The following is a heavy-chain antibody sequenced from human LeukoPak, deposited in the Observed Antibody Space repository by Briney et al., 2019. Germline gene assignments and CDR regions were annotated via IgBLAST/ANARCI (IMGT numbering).Heavy chain of an antibody. Sequence: SETLPLTCGVYGGPLCCYLWRWIRQPPGKGLEWIGEINHTGSTNYNSSLKSRVTISVDTSKNQCSLKLSSVTAADTAVDYCARERGLVGASNAFDIWGQGTLVTVSS. V-gene: IGHV4-34*01. CDR1: GGPLCCYL. D-gene: IGHD1-26*01. CDR3: ARERGLVGASNAFDI. CDR2: INHTGST. J-gene: IGHJ3*02.